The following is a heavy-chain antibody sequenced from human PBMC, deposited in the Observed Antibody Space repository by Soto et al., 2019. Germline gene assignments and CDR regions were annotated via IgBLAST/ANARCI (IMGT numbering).Heavy chain of an antibody. CDR2: IFYSGTS. Sequence: SETLSLTCTVPGDSIRSYYWSWIRQPPGKRLEWIGYIFYSGTSDYNPSLKGRVTMSVDTSKSQFSLNLSSVTAADTAVYYCARDTRRSNGMDVWGQGTTVTVSS. V-gene: IGHV4-59*01. J-gene: IGHJ6*02. CDR3: ARDTRRSNGMDV. CDR1: GDSIRSYY.